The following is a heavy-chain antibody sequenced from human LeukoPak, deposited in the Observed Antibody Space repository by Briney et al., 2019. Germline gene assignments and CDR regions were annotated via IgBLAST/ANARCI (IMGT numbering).Heavy chain of an antibody. CDR3: AKWKYSNSGIDDY. CDR1: GFTFSSYA. CDR2: ISGSGDNT. V-gene: IGHV3-23*01. D-gene: IGHD6-6*01. Sequence: GGSLRLSCAASGFTFSSYAMSWVRQVPGKGLEWVSVISGSGDNTYYADSVKGRFTISRDNSKNMLCLQMNSLRAEDTAVYYCAKWKYSNSGIDDYWGQGTLVTVSS. J-gene: IGHJ4*02.